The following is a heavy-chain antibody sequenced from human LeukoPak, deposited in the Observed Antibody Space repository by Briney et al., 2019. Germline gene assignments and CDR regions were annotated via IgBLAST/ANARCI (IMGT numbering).Heavy chain of an antibody. CDR1: GGSISSSSYY. V-gene: IGHV4-39*02. Sequence: SETLSLTCTVSGGSISSSSYYWGWIRQPPGKGLEWIGSICYSGSTYYNPSLKSRVTISVDTSKNQFSLKLSSVTAADTAVYYCARDQLAFGLFDYWGQGTLVTVSS. D-gene: IGHD3/OR15-3a*01. J-gene: IGHJ4*02. CDR3: ARDQLAFGLFDY. CDR2: ICYSGST.